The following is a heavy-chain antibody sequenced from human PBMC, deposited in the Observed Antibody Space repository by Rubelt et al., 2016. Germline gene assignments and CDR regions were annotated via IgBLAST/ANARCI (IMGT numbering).Heavy chain of an antibody. Sequence: QVQLQESGPGLVKPSETLSLTCTVSGGSISSYYWSWIRQPPGKGLEWIGWIYYSGSTSYNPSLKSRVTISVDTSKNQFSLRLTSVTAADTAVYYCARYDYSNPKYFDYWGQGTLVTVSS. CDR1: GGSISSYY. V-gene: IGHV4-59*01. D-gene: IGHD4-11*01. CDR3: ARYDYSNPKYFDY. CDR2: IYYSGST. J-gene: IGHJ4*02.